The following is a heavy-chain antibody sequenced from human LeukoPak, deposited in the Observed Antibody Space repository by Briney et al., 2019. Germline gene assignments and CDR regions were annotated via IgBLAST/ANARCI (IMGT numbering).Heavy chain of an antibody. Sequence: GGSLRLSCVASGFTFSSYGMHWVRQAPGKGLEWVALISYDGSNKYYADSVKGRFTLSRDSSKNTLYLQMNGLRAEDTAVYYCARLGWEYCTSASCFSFDYWGQGTLVTVSS. CDR1: GFTFSSYG. V-gene: IGHV3-30*03. J-gene: IGHJ4*02. CDR2: ISYDGSNK. D-gene: IGHD2-2*01. CDR3: ARLGWEYCTSASCFSFDY.